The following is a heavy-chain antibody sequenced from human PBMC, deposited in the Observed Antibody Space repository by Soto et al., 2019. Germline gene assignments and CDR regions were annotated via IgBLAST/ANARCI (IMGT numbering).Heavy chain of an antibody. CDR3: AKRGDFWSGYYSRDYGMDV. J-gene: IGHJ6*02. D-gene: IGHD3-3*01. CDR1: GFTFSSYA. Sequence: GGSLRLSCAASGFTFSSYAMSWVRQAPGKGLEWVSAISGSGGSTYYADSVKGRFTISRDNSKNTLYLQMNSLRAEDTAVYYCAKRGDFWSGYYSRDYGMDVWGPGTTVTVS. V-gene: IGHV3-23*01. CDR2: ISGSGGST.